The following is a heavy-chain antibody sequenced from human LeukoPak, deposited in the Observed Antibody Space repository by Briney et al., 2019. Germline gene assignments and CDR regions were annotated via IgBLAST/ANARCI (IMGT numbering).Heavy chain of an antibody. CDR3: VGHSDY. CDR2: ISTSSTYI. J-gene: IGHJ4*02. CDR1: GFTFSSND. Sequence: PGGSLRLSCAVSGFTFSSNDMTWVRQAPGKGLEWVSSISTSSTYIFYADSVKGRFTISRDNAKNSLYLQMNSLRAEDTAVYYCVGHSDYWGQGTLVTVSS. D-gene: IGHD3-16*01. V-gene: IGHV3-21*01.